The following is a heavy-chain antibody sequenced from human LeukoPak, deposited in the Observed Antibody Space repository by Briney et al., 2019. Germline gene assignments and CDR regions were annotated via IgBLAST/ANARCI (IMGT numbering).Heavy chain of an antibody. Sequence: PSETLSLTCAVYGGSFSGYYWSWIRQPPGKGLEWIGEINHSGSTNYSPSLKSRVTISVDTSKNQFSLKLSSVTAADTAVYYCGLSSSLYYYYGMDVWGQGTTVTVSS. CDR2: INHSGST. CDR1: GGSFSGYY. J-gene: IGHJ6*02. V-gene: IGHV4-34*01. D-gene: IGHD6-13*01. CDR3: GLSSSLYYYYGMDV.